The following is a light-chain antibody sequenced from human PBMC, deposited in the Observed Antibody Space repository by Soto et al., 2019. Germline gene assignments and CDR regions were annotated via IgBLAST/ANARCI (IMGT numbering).Light chain of an antibody. V-gene: IGKV3-15*01. CDR1: QGIGDT. Sequence: TLSVSPGEGVTLSCRASQGIGDTLAWYQHNTGQTPSLLIYDTSTRATGVPARFSGSRSGPEFTLPIFFFQSEDGTRYNSPVSAFLLIT. J-gene: IGKJ5*01. CDR3: PVSAFLLIT. CDR2: DTS.